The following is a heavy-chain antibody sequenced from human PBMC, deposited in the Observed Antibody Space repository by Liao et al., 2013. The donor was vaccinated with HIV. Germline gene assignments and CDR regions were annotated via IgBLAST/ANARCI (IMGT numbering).Heavy chain of an antibody. Sequence: QVQLQQSGPGVVKPSETLSLTCKVSGDSISSHYWSWIRQSPGKGLEWIGYIESSGSTDYNPSLNSRVTISVDTSKNHFSLKLTSVTAADTAVYYCARGGYEYDSNGYYGFYHFDHWGRGNPWSPS. D-gene: IGHD3-22*01. V-gene: IGHV4-59*11. CDR1: GDSISSHY. J-gene: IGHJ4*02. CDR2: IESSGST. CDR3: ARGGYEYDSNGYYGFYHFDH.